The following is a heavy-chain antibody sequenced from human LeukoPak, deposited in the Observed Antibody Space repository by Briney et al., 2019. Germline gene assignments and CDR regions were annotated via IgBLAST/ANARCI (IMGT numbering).Heavy chain of an antibody. CDR1: GFTFSSYA. CDR2: ISYDGSNK. D-gene: IGHD6-19*01. J-gene: IGHJ4*02. CDR3: AALILAVAGPEQFDY. V-gene: IGHV3-30*03. Sequence: GGSLRLSCAASGFTFSSYAMSWVRQAPGKGLEWVAVISYDGSNKYYADSVKGRFTISRDNSKNTLYPQMNSLRAEDTAVYYCAALILAVAGPEQFDYWGQGTLVTVSS.